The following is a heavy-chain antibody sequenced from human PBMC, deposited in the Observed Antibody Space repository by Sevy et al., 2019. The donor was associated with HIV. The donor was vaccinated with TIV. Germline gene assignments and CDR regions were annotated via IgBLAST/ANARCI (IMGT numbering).Heavy chain of an antibody. J-gene: IGHJ2*01. V-gene: IGHV4-30-2*01. CDR2: IYHSGST. D-gene: IGHD3-10*01. Sequence: SETLSLTCAVSGGSISSGGYSWSWIRQPPGKGLEWIGYIYHSGSTYYNPSLTSRVTISVDRSKNQFSLKLSSVTAADTAVYYCARTVYGSGSYYPYWYFDLWGRGTLVTVSS. CDR1: GGSISSGGYS. CDR3: ARTVYGSGSYYPYWYFDL.